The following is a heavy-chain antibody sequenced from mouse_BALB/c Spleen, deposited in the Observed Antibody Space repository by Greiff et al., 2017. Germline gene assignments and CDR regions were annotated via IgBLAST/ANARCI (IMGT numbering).Heavy chain of an antibody. D-gene: IGHD1-2*01. CDR3: ARKCFGTTADYFDY. J-gene: IGHJ2*01. CDR2: INPSNGRT. V-gene: IGHV1S81*02. Sequence: QVQLQQPGAELVKPGASVKLSCKASGYTFTSYWMHWVKQRPGQGLEWIGEINPSNGRTNYNEKFKSKATLTVDKSSSTAYMQLSSLTSEDSAVYYCARKCFGTTADYFDYWGQGTTLTVSS. CDR1: GYTFTSYW.